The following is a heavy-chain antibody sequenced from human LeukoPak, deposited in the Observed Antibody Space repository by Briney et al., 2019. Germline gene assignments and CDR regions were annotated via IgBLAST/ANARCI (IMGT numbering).Heavy chain of an antibody. CDR1: GYTFTSYG. J-gene: IGHJ6*03. Sequence: ASVKVSCKASGYTFTSYGISWVRQAPGQGLEWMGWISGYNGNTNYAQKLQGRVTMTTDTSTSTAYMELRGLRSDDTAVYYCARRRYYYYYYMDVWGKGTTVTVSS. CDR2: ISGYNGNT. V-gene: IGHV1-18*01. CDR3: ARRRYYYYYYMDV.